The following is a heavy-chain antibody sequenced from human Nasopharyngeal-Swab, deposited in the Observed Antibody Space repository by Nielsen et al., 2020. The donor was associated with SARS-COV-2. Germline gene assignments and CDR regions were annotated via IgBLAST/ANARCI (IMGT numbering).Heavy chain of an antibody. D-gene: IGHD1-26*01. CDR1: GVTFSSYA. Sequence: GEDLKISWAASGVTFSSYAMSWVRQAPGKGLEWVSAISGSGGSTYYADSVKGRFTISRDNSKNTLYLQMNSLRAEDTAVYYCARVGATNRNYFDYWGQGTLVTVSS. J-gene: IGHJ4*02. CDR2: ISGSGGST. V-gene: IGHV3-23*01. CDR3: ARVGATNRNYFDY.